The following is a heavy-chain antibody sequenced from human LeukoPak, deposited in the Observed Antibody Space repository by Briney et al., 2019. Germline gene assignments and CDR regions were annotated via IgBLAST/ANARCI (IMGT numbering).Heavy chain of an antibody. Sequence: GGSLRLSCAASGFTFDDYVMHWVRQAPGKGLEWVSLISGDDGRAYYADSVKGRFTISRDNSKNSLYLQMNSLRSEDTALYYCAKTVGSGSYSLPFDYWGQGTLVTVSS. CDR1: GFTFDDYV. J-gene: IGHJ4*02. V-gene: IGHV3-43*02. CDR3: AKTVGSGSYSLPFDY. CDR2: ISGDDGRA. D-gene: IGHD3-10*01.